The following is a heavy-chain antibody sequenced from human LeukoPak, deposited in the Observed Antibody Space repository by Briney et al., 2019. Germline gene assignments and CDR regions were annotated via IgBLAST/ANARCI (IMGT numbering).Heavy chain of an antibody. CDR2: KYRSGTT. CDR3: ARLKDFTGKEYYFFDL. D-gene: IGHD2/OR15-2a*01. CDR1: GDSISNSIL. J-gene: IGHJ2*01. Sequence: PSETLSLTCTMSGDSISNSILWSWVRQPPGKGLEWVGEKYRSGTTNYNPYLKSRVTISTDNSKNQVSLELNSVTAADTAVYFCARLKDFTGKEYYFFDLWGRGTLVTVSS. V-gene: IGHV4-4*02.